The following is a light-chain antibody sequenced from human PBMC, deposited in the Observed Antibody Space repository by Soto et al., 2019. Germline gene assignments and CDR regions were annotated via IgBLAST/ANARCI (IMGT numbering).Light chain of an antibody. CDR1: SSDVGSYNH. V-gene: IGLV2-14*01. Sequence: QSALTQPASVSGSPGQSITISCSGTSSDVGSYNHVAWYQQFPGKTPKLIIYEVTYRPSGVSHRFSASKSGNTASLTISGLQAEDEAAYYCISYTGSSTSYVFGTGTKLTVL. J-gene: IGLJ1*01. CDR2: EVT. CDR3: ISYTGSSTSYV.